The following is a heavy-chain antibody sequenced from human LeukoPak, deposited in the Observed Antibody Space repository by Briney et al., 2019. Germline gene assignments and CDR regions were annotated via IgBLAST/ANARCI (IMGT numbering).Heavy chain of an antibody. V-gene: IGHV3-23*01. CDR3: AKDRRQRIQLWFKIGNTDAFDI. Sequence: GGSLRLSCAASGFTFSSYGMSWVRQAPGKGLEWVSAISGSGGSTYYADSVKGRFTISRDNSKNTLYLQMNSLRAEDTAVYYCAKDRRQRIQLWFKIGNTDAFDIWGQGTMVTVSS. D-gene: IGHD5-18*01. CDR2: ISGSGGST. CDR1: GFTFSSYG. J-gene: IGHJ3*02.